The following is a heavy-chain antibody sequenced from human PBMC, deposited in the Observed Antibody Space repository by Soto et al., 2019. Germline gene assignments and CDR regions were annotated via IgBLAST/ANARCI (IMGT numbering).Heavy chain of an antibody. Sequence: ASVKVSCKASGYTFTGYYMHWVRQAPGQGLEWMGWINSNSGGTNYAQKFQGWVTMTRDTSISTAYMELSRLRSDDTAVYYCARDDSYNSGSSLVFDYWGQGTLVTVSS. V-gene: IGHV1-2*04. CDR1: GYTFTGYY. CDR2: INSNSGGT. J-gene: IGHJ4*02. CDR3: ARDDSYNSGSSLVFDY. D-gene: IGHD3-10*01.